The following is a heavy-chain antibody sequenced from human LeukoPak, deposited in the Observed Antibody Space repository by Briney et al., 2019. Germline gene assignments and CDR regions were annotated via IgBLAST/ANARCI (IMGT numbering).Heavy chain of an antibody. V-gene: IGHV3-66*01. Sequence: PGGSLRLSCAASGFTFSSYEMNWVRQAPGKGLEWVSDIYSGGSTYYADSVKGRFTISRDNSKNTLYLQMNNLRAEDTAVYYCARAGYSSSCIDYWGQGTLSPSPQ. J-gene: IGHJ4*02. D-gene: IGHD6-13*01. CDR2: IYSGGST. CDR1: GFTFSSYE. CDR3: ARAGYSSSCIDY.